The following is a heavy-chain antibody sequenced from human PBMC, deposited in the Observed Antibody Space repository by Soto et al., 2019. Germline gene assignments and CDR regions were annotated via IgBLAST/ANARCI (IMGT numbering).Heavy chain of an antibody. CDR3: ARTTPRATVTTYFDY. CDR1: VFTFSSYW. D-gene: IGHD4-17*01. J-gene: IGHJ4*02. CDR2: IKQDGSEK. V-gene: IGHV3-7*01. Sequence: GGSLRLSCAASVFTFSSYWMSWVRQAPGKGLEWVANIKQDGSEKYYVDSVKGRFTISRDNAKNSLYLQMNSLRAEDTAVYYCARTTPRATVTTYFDYWGQGTLVTVSS.